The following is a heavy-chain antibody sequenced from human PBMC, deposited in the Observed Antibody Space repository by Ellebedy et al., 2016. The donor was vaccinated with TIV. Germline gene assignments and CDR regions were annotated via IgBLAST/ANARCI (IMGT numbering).Heavy chain of an antibody. CDR2: INSDGIST. CDR1: GFTFTQYW. V-gene: IGHV3-74*01. J-gene: IGHJ2*01. CDR3: ARAGSSGWEAYFDL. D-gene: IGHD6-19*01. Sequence: GESLKISCAASGFTFTQYWLHCVRQAPGKGPVWVSRINSDGISTTYAHSVKGRFTISRDNAKNTLYLQMNSLRAEDTAVYYCARAGSSGWEAYFDLWGRGTLVTVSS.